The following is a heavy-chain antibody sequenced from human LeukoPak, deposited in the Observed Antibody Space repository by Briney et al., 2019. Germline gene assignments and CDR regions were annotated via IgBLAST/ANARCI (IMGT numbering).Heavy chain of an antibody. CDR3: ARGRVSSSTWYSTYYYFFYMDF. V-gene: IGHV4-59*01. Sequence: AETLSLTCTVSGDSITMYYWTWIRQPPGKGLEWIGYVDHTGSTKFNPSLNGRVSISRDTSNNFFSLRLRSVTAADTAVYFCARGRVSSSTWYSTYYYFFYMDFWGKGTTVTVSS. J-gene: IGHJ6*03. CDR2: VDHTGST. D-gene: IGHD4-11*01. CDR1: GDSITMYY.